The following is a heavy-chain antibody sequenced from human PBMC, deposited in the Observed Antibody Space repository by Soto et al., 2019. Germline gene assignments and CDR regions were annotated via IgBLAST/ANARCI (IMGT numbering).Heavy chain of an antibody. V-gene: IGHV3-74*01. J-gene: IGHJ4*02. CDR2: INSDGNT. CDR1: GFTFSSYS. Sequence: PGGSLRLSCAASGFTFSSYSMNWVRQAPGKGLVWVSRINSDGNTIYADSVKGRFTISRDNAKNTLSLHMNSLRAEDTAMYYCVRSFDYWGQGIPVTVAS. CDR3: VRSFDY.